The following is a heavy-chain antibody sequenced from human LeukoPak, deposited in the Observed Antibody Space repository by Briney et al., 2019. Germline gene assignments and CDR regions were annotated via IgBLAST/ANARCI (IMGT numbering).Heavy chain of an antibody. CDR3: ARDFGYSPDY. CDR2: INSDGSST. J-gene: IGHJ4*02. CDR1: GFSFSDYW. Sequence: GGSLRLSCAASGFSFSDYWMHWVRQAPGEGLGWVSRINSDGSSTSYADSVKGRFTISRDNAKNTLYLQMNSLRAEDTAVYYCARDFGYSPDYCGQGTLVTVSS. V-gene: IGHV3-74*01. D-gene: IGHD2-21*01.